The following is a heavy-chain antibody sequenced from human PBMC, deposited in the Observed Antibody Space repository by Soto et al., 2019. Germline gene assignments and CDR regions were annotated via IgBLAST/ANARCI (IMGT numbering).Heavy chain of an antibody. CDR3: ARAGVRGLFVPVFYGMDV. D-gene: IGHD3-10*02. V-gene: IGHV3-33*01. CDR2: IWYDGSTA. Sequence: QVQLVESGGGVVQPGGSLRLSCVASGFVFGSYGMQWVRRAPGKGLEWVAVIWYDGSTAYYADSVKGRFTISRDNSKNTLFMHLNSLTAKDTAVNCRARAGVRGLFVPVFYGMDVWGNGTTVTVSS. CDR1: GFVFGSYG. J-gene: IGHJ6*04.